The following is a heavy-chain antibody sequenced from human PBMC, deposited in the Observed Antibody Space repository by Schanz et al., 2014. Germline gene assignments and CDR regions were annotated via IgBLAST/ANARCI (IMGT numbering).Heavy chain of an antibody. CDR1: GYTFTDYG. CDR2: ISAYNGHT. J-gene: IGHJ6*02. Sequence: QLQLVQSEAEVKKPGSSVKVSCKASGYTFTDYGVIWVRQAPGQGLEWMGWISAYNGHTDYAQKLQGRVTMTTDTSTSTAYMELRRLRSDDTAVYYCARVQDDILTGSEYYYGRDVWGQGTTVTVSS. CDR3: ARVQDDILTGSEYYYGRDV. V-gene: IGHV1-18*01. D-gene: IGHD3-9*01.